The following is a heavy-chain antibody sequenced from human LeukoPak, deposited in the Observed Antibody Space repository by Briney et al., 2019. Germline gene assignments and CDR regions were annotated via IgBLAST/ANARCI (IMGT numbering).Heavy chain of an antibody. Sequence: ASVTVSCKASGYTFTSYGITWVRQAPGQGLEWMGWISAYNGHTNYAQKFQGRVTMTTDTSTSTAYMELRSLRSDDTAIYFCARDVTPVVVPAPDYWGQGTLVTVSS. D-gene: IGHD2-2*01. J-gene: IGHJ4*02. CDR2: ISAYNGHT. CDR1: GYTFTSYG. V-gene: IGHV1-18*01. CDR3: ARDVTPVVVPAPDY.